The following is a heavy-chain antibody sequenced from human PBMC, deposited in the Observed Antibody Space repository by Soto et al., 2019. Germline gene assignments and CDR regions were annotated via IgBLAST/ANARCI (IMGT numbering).Heavy chain of an antibody. D-gene: IGHD2-8*01. CDR2: TNSDGSST. J-gene: IGHJ2*01. CDR1: GFTFRSNC. Sequence: GGPLRPSCAASGFTFRSNCMHWVRRAPGKGLVWVSRTNSDGSSTSYADSVKGRFTISRDNAKTTLYLQMNSLRAEYTAVYYCARGVSLNWYLDLGGRDTLVTVSS. CDR3: ARGVSLNWYLDL. V-gene: IGHV3-74*01.